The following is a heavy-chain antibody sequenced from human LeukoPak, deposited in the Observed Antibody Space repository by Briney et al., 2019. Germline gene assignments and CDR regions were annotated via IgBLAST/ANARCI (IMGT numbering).Heavy chain of an antibody. J-gene: IGHJ4*02. Sequence: GGSLRLSCAASGFSFSDHQMHWVRQAPGRGLEWVAFISYDGIRKYYADSVKGRFTISRDNSKNTLYLQMNSLRGEDTAVYSCARDFSDHYSLDYWGQGTLVTVSS. CDR1: GFSFSDHQ. CDR2: ISYDGIRK. D-gene: IGHD2-15*01. CDR3: ARDFSDHYSLDY. V-gene: IGHV3-30*04.